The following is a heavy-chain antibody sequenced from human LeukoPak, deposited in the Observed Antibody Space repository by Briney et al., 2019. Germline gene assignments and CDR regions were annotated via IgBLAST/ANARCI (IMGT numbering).Heavy chain of an antibody. D-gene: IGHD3-10*02. V-gene: IGHV3-30*19. CDR3: ARDRTYYYVGDAFDI. CDR2: ISYDGSNK. Sequence: GGSLRLSCAASGFTFSSYGMHWVRQAPGKGLEWVAVISYDGSNKYYADSVKGRFTISRDNSKNTLYLQMNSLRAEDTAVYYCARDRTYYYVGDAFDIWGQGTMVTVSS. CDR1: GFTFSSYG. J-gene: IGHJ3*02.